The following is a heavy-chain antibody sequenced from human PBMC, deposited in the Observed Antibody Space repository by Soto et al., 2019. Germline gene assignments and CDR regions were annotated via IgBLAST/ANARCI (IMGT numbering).Heavy chain of an antibody. CDR1: GYTLTELS. Sequence: ASVKVSCKVSGYTLTELSMHWVRQAPGKGLEWMGGFDPEDGETIYAQKFQGRVTMTEDTSTDTAYMELSSLRSEDTAVYYCATRDPGFYDFWSSYNFDYWGQGTLVTVSS. CDR2: FDPEDGET. D-gene: IGHD3-3*01. CDR3: ATRDPGFYDFWSSYNFDY. V-gene: IGHV1-24*01. J-gene: IGHJ4*02.